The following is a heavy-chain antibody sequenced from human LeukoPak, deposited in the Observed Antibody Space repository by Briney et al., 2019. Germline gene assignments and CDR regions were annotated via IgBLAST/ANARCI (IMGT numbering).Heavy chain of an antibody. V-gene: IGHV1-69*13. Sequence: SVKVSCKASGGTFSSYAISWVRQAPGQGLEWMGGIIPIFGTANYAQKFQGRVTITADESTSTAYMELSSLRSEDTAVYYCARDGDMAYLMFDYWGQGTLVTVSS. CDR3: ARDGDMAYLMFDY. CDR2: IIPIFGTA. D-gene: IGHD3-10*02. CDR1: GGTFSSYA. J-gene: IGHJ4*02.